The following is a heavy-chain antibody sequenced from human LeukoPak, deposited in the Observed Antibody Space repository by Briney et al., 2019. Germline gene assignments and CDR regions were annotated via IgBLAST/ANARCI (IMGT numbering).Heavy chain of an antibody. CDR3: ARYVGTSGWYTFDY. D-gene: IGHD6-19*01. J-gene: IGHJ4*02. V-gene: IGHV6-1*01. Sequence: SQTLSLTCAISGDSVSSNNGAWNWIRQSPSKGLEWLGRTYYRSKWYDDYAGSVKGRITISPDTSKNQFSLQIHSVTPEDTAVYYSARYVGTSGWYTFDYWGQGTLVTVSS. CDR1: GDSVSSNNGA. CDR2: TYYRSKWYD.